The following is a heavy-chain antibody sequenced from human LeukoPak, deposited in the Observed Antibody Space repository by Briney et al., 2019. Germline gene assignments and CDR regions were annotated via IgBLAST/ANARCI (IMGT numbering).Heavy chain of an antibody. CDR3: ARDLATIDGIAWYYFEN. Sequence: ASLKVSCKASGYTFTDHYIHWVRQAPGQGFEWMGWINPNTGGTDYAQRFQDRIAISMYTSISTVYMELSSLSSDDTALYYCARDLATIDGIAWYYFENWGQGTLVTVS. CDR2: INPNTGGT. V-gene: IGHV1-2*02. CDR1: GYTFTDHY. D-gene: IGHD5-12*01. J-gene: IGHJ4*02.